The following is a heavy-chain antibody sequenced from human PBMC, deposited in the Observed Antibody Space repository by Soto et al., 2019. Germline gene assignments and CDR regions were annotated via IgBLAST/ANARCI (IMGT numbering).Heavy chain of an antibody. CDR2: ISAYNGNT. D-gene: IGHD3-10*01. J-gene: IGHJ5*02. CDR1: GYTFTSYG. V-gene: IGHV1-18*01. Sequence: ASVKLCCKASGYTFTSYGISWVRQAPGQGLEWMGWISAYNGNTNYAQKLQGRVTMTTDTSTSTAYMGLRSLRSDDTAVYYCARDSPLLWFGELLNWFAPWGQGTLVPVSS. CDR3: ARDSPLLWFGELLNWFAP.